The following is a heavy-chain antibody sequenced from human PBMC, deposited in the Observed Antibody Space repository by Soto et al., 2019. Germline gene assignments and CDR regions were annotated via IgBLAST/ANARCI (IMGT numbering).Heavy chain of an antibody. CDR2: IYHSGST. CDR1: GGSISSSNW. V-gene: IGHV4-4*02. Sequence: QVQLQESGPGLVKPSGTLSLTCAVSGGSISSSNWWSWVRQPPGKGPEWIGGIYHSGSTNYNPSLRSRVTISADKSKNQFALKLSSVTAADTAVYYCARSIAAAGPGFDYWVQGTMVTVSS. CDR3: ARSIAAAGPGFDY. D-gene: IGHD6-13*01. J-gene: IGHJ4*02.